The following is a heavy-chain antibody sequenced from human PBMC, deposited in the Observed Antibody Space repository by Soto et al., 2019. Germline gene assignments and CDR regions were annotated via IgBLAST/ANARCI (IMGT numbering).Heavy chain of an antibody. Sequence: QVQLQESGPGLVKPSQTLSLTCTVSGGSISSGGYYWSWIRQHPGKGLEWIGYIYYSGGTYYNPSLTSRVTISVDTSKNQFSLKLSSVTAADTAVYYCARSGYSYGPNPLLYWGQGTLVTVSS. CDR2: IYYSGGT. CDR3: ARSGYSYGPNPLLY. D-gene: IGHD5-18*01. CDR1: GGSISSGGYY. J-gene: IGHJ4*02. V-gene: IGHV4-31*03.